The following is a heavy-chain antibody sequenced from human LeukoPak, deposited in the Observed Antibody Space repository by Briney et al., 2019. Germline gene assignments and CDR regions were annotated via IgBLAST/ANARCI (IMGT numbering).Heavy chain of an antibody. CDR2: IWNDGNNK. CDR1: GFVFRNNA. V-gene: IGHV3-30*02. J-gene: IGHJ4*02. CDR3: AKASGWYGDVDY. Sequence: PGGSLRLSCTASGFVFRNNAMHWVRQAPGRGLEWVADIWNDGNNKYYADSVRGRFTISRDNSKNTLYLQMNSLRAEDTAVYYCAKASGWYGDVDYWGQGTLVTVSS. D-gene: IGHD6-19*01.